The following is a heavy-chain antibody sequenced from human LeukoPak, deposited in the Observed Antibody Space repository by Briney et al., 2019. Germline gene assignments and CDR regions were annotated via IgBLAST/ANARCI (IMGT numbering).Heavy chain of an antibody. V-gene: IGHV3-74*01. CDR2: INRDGSST. D-gene: IGHD6-13*01. J-gene: IGHJ4*02. Sequence: PGGSLRLSSAASGFTFSSYWMHRVRQAPGKRLVWVSRINRDGSSTSYADSVKGRFTISRDNAKSTLYLEMNSLRAEDTAVYYCARDSSSSWYQDWGQGTLVTVSS. CDR1: GFTFSSYW. CDR3: ARDSSSSWYQD.